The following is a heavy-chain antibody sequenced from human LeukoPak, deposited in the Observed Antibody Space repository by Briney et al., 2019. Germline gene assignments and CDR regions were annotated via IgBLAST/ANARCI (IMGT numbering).Heavy chain of an antibody. CDR3: ARPPQISRIAAAGMAFDI. CDR2: IYYSGST. CDR1: GGSVSSGSYY. Sequence: SDTLSLTCTVSGGSVSSGSYYWSWIRQPPGKGLEWIGYIYYSGSTNYNPSLKSRVTISVDTSKNQFSLKLSSVTAADTAVYYCARPPQISRIAAAGMAFDIWGQGTMVTVSS. J-gene: IGHJ3*02. D-gene: IGHD6-13*01. V-gene: IGHV4-61*01.